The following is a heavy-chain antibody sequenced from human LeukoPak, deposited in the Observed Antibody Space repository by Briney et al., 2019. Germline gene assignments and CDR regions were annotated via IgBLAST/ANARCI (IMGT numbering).Heavy chain of an antibody. J-gene: IGHJ5*02. CDR2: INPNSGDT. CDR1: GYSFSDYY. D-gene: IGHD2-2*02. CDR3: VREGGTGISCYTCWFDP. V-gene: IGHV1-2*02. Sequence: ASVKVSCKASGYSFSDYYMHWVRQAPGQGLEWMGWINPNSGDTHYAQNFRGRVALTRDTSINTVYMELSRLRSDDTALYYCVREGGTGISCYTCWFDPWGQGTLVTVSS.